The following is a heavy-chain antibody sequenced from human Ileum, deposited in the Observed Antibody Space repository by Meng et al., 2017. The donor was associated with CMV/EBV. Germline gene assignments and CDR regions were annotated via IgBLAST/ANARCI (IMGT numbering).Heavy chain of an antibody. D-gene: IGHD3-10*01. CDR3: ARDYSGSGRIHGTPN. V-gene: IGHV3-48*04. CDR2: ISGTGSTI. CDR1: GFTFSSYN. Sequence: GESLKISCAASGFTFSSYNMNWVRQAPGKGLEWVSYISGTGSTIYYADSVKGRFTISRDNAKNSLYLQMNSPRAEDTAVYYCARDYSGSGRIHGTPNWGQGTLVTVSS. J-gene: IGHJ4*02.